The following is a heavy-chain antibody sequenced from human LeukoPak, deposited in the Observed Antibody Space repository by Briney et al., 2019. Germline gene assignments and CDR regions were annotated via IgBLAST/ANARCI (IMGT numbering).Heavy chain of an antibody. V-gene: IGHV4-39*01. D-gene: IGHD3-10*01. CDR2: IYYSGST. CDR1: GGSISSSSYY. J-gene: IGHJ6*03. CDR3: ARRAFGEFVYYYYMDV. Sequence: SETLSLTCTVSGGSISSSSYYWGWIRQPPGKGLEWIGSIYYSGSTYYNPSLESRVTISVGTSKNQFSLKLSSVTAADTAVYYCARRAFGEFVYYYYMDVWGKGTTVTVSS.